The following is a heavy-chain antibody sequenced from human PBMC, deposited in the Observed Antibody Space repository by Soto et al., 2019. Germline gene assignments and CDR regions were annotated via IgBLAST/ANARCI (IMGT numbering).Heavy chain of an antibody. CDR1: KFSLITYT. D-gene: IGHD1-26*01. Sequence: GGSLRLACAASKFSLITYTMHWVRQTPGKGLEWVSSISSTGRYINYADSGKGRFTISRDNAKNSLYLQMDSMRAEDAAVYYWTRDISDLGEPDQYFHHWGQGTLVTVSS. V-gene: IGHV3-21*01. CDR3: TRDISDLGEPDQYFHH. CDR2: ISSTGRYI. J-gene: IGHJ1*01.